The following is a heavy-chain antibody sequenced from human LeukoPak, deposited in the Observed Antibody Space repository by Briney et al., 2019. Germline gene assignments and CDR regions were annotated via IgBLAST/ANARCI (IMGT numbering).Heavy chain of an antibody. CDR3: AKDMAYSNRLNAFDI. CDR1: GFTFTSYA. J-gene: IGHJ3*02. V-gene: IGHV3-9*01. Sequence: GGSLRLSCAASGFTFTSYAMNWVRQAPGKGLEWVSGISWNSGSIGYADSVKGRFTISRDNAKNSLYLQMNSLRAEDTALYYCAKDMAYSNRLNAFDIWGQGTMVTVSS. D-gene: IGHD6-13*01. CDR2: ISWNSGSI.